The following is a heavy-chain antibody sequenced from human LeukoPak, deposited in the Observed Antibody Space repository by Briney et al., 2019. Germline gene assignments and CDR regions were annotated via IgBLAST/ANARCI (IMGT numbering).Heavy chain of an antibody. J-gene: IGHJ4*02. Sequence: GGSQRLSCVASGFTFSSYWMTWVRQAPGKGLEWLANIKEDGSIQYYLDSVRGRFTISRDNAKTSVYLQLNSLRADDTAVYYCARDVWTGVAVSDYWGQGTLVTVSS. CDR3: ARDVWTGVAVSDY. CDR1: GFTFSSYW. V-gene: IGHV3-7*01. D-gene: IGHD6-19*01. CDR2: IKEDGSIQ.